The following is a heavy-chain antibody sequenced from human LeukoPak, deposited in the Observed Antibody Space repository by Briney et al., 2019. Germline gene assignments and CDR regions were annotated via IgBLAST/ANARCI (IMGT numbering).Heavy chain of an antibody. CDR1: GGSISSGNYY. J-gene: IGHJ5*02. D-gene: IGHD3/OR15-3a*01. V-gene: IGHV4-61*02. Sequence: PSQTLSLTCTVSGGSISSGNYYWSWIRQPAGKGLEWIGRIYSSGSTNYNPSLKSRVTISVDTSKNQFSLKLSSVTAADTAVYYCARVVRFLDYRWEPWGQGTLVTVSS. CDR2: IYSSGST. CDR3: ARVVRFLDYRWEP.